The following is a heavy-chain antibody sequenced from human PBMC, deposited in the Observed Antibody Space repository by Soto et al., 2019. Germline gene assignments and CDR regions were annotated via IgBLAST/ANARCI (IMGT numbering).Heavy chain of an antibody. CDR1: GYTFTSYS. Sequence: ASVKVSCKASGYTFTSYSMHWVRQAPGQRLEWMGWINTGNGNTKYSQKFQGRVTITRDTSASTAYMELSSLRSEDTAVYYCASERTYGGGGPRGIFDYWGQGTLVTVSS. D-gene: IGHD2-21*01. CDR2: INTGNGNT. CDR3: ASERTYGGGGPRGIFDY. J-gene: IGHJ4*02. V-gene: IGHV1-3*04.